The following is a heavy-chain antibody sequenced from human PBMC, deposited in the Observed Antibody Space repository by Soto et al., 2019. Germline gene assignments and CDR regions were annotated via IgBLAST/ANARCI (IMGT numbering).Heavy chain of an antibody. CDR1: GYTFTGYY. Sequence: ASVKVSCKASGYTFTGYYMHWVRQAPGQGLEWMGWINPNSGGTNYAQKFQGWVTMNRDTSISTAYMELSRLRSDDTAVYYCARGYYGSGSYYKFDYWGQGTLVTVSS. V-gene: IGHV1-2*04. CDR2: INPNSGGT. CDR3: ARGYYGSGSYYKFDY. D-gene: IGHD3-10*01. J-gene: IGHJ4*02.